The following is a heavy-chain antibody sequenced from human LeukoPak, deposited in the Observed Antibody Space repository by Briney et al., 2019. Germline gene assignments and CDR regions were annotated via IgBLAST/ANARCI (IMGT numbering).Heavy chain of an antibody. CDR2: ISGSGGAT. CDR1: GFTFNTYG. CDR3: ASNYYYYMDV. J-gene: IGHJ6*03. Sequence: GGSLRLSCADSGFTFNTYGMSWVRHAPGKGLEWVSGISGSGGATYYADSVKGRFTISRDNAKNSLYLQMNSLRAEDTAVYYCASNYYYYMDVWGKGTMVTISS. V-gene: IGHV3-23*01.